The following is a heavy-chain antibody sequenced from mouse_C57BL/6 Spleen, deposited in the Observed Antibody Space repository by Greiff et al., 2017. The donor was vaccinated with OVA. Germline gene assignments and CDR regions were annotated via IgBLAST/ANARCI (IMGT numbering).Heavy chain of an antibody. J-gene: IGHJ1*03. CDR2: ISYDGSN. CDR3: ARRGRGGYFDV. V-gene: IGHV3-6*01. CDR1: GYSITSGYY. Sequence: VQLKESGPGLVKPSQSLSLTCSVTGYSITSGYYWNWIRQFPGNKLEWMGYISYDGSNNYNPSLKNRISITRDTSKNQFFLKLNSVTTEDTATYYCARRGRGGYFDVWGTGTTVTVSS.